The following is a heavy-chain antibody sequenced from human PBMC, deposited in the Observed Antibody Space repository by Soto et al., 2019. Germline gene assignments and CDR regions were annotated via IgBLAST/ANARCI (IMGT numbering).Heavy chain of an antibody. CDR3: AKTRPNIVDYYGSGSYMSRYYFDY. V-gene: IGHV3-23*01. Sequence: PGGSLRLSCAASGFTFSSYAMSWVRQAPGKGLEWVSAISGSGGSTYYADSVKGRFTISRDNSKNTLYLQMNSLRAEDTAVYYCAKTRPNIVDYYGSGSYMSRYYFDYWGQGTLVTVSS. D-gene: IGHD3-10*01. J-gene: IGHJ4*02. CDR1: GFTFSSYA. CDR2: ISGSGGST.